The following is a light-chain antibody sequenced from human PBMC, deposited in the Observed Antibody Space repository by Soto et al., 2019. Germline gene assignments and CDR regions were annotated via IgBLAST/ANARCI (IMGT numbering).Light chain of an antibody. CDR3: QQSFNKPPP. CDR2: AAS. Sequence: DIQMTQSLSALSASVGDRVTITCRASQSINRFLKWYQQKPGKAPKLLIYAASSLQSGVPSRFSGSGSGTDYTLTITSLQPEDFATYYCQQSFNKPPPFGQGTKLDLK. V-gene: IGKV1-39*01. CDR1: QSINRF. J-gene: IGKJ2*01.